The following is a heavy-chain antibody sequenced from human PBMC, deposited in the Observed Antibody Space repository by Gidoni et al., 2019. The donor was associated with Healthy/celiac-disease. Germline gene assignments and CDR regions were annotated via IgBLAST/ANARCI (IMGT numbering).Heavy chain of an antibody. J-gene: IGHJ6*02. V-gene: IGHV3-15*01. D-gene: IGHD3-16*02. CDR1: GFTFSNAW. CDR3: TTGGDYDYVWGSYRYYYGMDV. Sequence: EVQLVESGGGLVKPGGSLRLSCAASGFTFSNAWMSWVRQAPGKGLEWVGRIKSKTDGGTTDYAAPVKGRFTISRDDSKNTLYLQMNSLKTEDTAVYYCTTGGDYDYVWGSYRYYYGMDVWGQGTTVTVSS. CDR2: IKSKTDGGTT.